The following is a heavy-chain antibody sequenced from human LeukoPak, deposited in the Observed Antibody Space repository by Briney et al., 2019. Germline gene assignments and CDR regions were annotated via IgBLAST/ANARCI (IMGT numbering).Heavy chain of an antibody. CDR3: ARDRGYYDSSGYSWYYYGMDV. D-gene: IGHD3-22*01. Sequence: GRSLRLSCAASGFTFSSYGMHWVRQAPGKGLEWVAVIWYDGSNKYYADSVEGRFTISRDNSKNTLYLQMNSLRAEDTAVYYCARDRGYYDSSGYSWYYYGMDVWGQGTTVTVSS. V-gene: IGHV3-33*08. CDR2: IWYDGSNK. J-gene: IGHJ6*02. CDR1: GFTFSSYG.